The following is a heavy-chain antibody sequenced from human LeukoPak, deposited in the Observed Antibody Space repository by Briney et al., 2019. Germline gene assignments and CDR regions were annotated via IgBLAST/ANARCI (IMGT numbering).Heavy chain of an antibody. J-gene: IGHJ4*02. CDR3: ARAFRYSSSASLDY. CDR1: GYTFTGYY. CDR2: INPNSGVT. Sequence: GASVKVSCKASGYTFTGYYVNWVRQSPGQGLEWMGWINPNSGVTNFAQKFQGRVTMTRDTSIRAAYMELSRLRSDDTAVYYCARAFRYSSSASLDYWGQGTLVTVSS. V-gene: IGHV1-2*02. D-gene: IGHD6-6*01.